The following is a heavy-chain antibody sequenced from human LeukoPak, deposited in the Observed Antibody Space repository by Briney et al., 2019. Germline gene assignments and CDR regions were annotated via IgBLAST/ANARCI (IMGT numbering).Heavy chain of an antibody. CDR2: ISGDGGST. Sequence: GGSLRLSCAASGIIFDDYAMHWVRQAPGKGLEWVSLISGDGGSTYYADSVKGRFTISRDNSKNSLYLQMNSLRTEDTALYYCAKDIGYTYGFYYYYGMDVWGQGTTVTVSS. D-gene: IGHD5-18*01. CDR3: AKDIGYTYGFYYYYGMDV. J-gene: IGHJ6*02. V-gene: IGHV3-43*02. CDR1: GIIFDDYA.